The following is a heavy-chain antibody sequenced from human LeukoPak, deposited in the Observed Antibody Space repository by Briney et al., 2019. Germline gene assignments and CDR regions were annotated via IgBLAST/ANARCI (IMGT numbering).Heavy chain of an antibody. J-gene: IGHJ6*02. CDR2: TWYDGSNK. V-gene: IGHV3-33*01. Sequence: GGSLRLSCAASGFSFSTYGMHWVRQAPGKGLEWVAITWYDGSNKDYANSVKGRFTISRDNSQNTLYLQMNSLRVDDTAVYYCARRGRKYTLGSYSYYGMDVWGQGTTVTVSS. CDR1: GFSFSTYG. D-gene: IGHD3-10*01. CDR3: ARRGRKYTLGSYSYYGMDV.